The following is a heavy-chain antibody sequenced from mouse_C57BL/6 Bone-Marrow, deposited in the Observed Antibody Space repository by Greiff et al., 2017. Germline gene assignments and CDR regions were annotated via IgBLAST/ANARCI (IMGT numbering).Heavy chain of an antibody. Sequence: QVQLQQSGAELARPGASVKLSCKASGYTFTSYGISWVKQRTGKGLEWIGEIYPRSGNTYYNEKFKGKATLTADKSSSTAYMALRSLTSEDAAVYFCTRAPLYYYGLYWGQGTTLTVSS. D-gene: IGHD1-1*01. V-gene: IGHV1-81*01. CDR2: IYPRSGNT. J-gene: IGHJ2*01. CDR3: TRAPLYYYGLY. CDR1: GYTFTSYG.